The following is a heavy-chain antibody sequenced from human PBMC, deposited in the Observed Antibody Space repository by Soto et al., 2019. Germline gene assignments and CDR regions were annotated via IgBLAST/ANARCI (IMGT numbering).Heavy chain of an antibody. V-gene: IGHV3-7*03. Sequence: EVQLVESGGGLVQPGGSLRLSCAASGFTFNSSWMTWVRQAPGKGLEWVANVKQSGSETYYVDSVKGRFTISRDDARNALYLQMNSLRAEDTAVYFCARGYNIDYWGQGTLVTVSS. CDR1: GFTFNSSW. CDR2: VKQSGSET. J-gene: IGHJ4*02. D-gene: IGHD5-18*01. CDR3: ARGYNIDY.